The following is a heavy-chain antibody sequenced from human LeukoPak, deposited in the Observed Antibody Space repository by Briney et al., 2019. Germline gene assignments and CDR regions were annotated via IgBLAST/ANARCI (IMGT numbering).Heavy chain of an antibody. Sequence: SVKVSCKASGGTFSSYAISWVRQAPGQGLEWMGRIIPILGIANYAQKFQGRVTITADKSTSTAYMELSSLRSEDTAVYYCARDRSWLRASYFDYWGQGTLVTASS. D-gene: IGHD5-12*01. J-gene: IGHJ4*02. CDR2: IIPILGIA. CDR1: GGTFSSYA. CDR3: ARDRSWLRASYFDY. V-gene: IGHV1-69*04.